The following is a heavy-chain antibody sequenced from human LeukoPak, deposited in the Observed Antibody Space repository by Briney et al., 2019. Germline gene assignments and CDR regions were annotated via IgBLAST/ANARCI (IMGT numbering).Heavy chain of an antibody. CDR2: INWNGGST. J-gene: IGHJ3*02. CDR1: GFTFSNYE. CDR3: ARVDDDSSGYYLGAFDI. V-gene: IGHV3-20*01. Sequence: PGGSLRLSCAASGFTFSNYEMNWVRQVPGKGLEWVSGINWNGGSTAYADSVKGRFTISRDNAKNSLYLQMNSLRAEDTALYHCARVDDDSSGYYLGAFDIWGQGTMVTVSS. D-gene: IGHD3-22*01.